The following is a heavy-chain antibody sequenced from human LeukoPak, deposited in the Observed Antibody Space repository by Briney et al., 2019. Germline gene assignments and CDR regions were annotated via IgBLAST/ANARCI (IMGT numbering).Heavy chain of an antibody. CDR1: GFSLSGYW. J-gene: IGHJ5*02. V-gene: IGHV3-74*01. D-gene: IGHD2-15*01. CDR3: ARDPRNVGLAP. Sequence: GGSLRLSCVASGFSLSGYWMYWVRQAPGKGLMYISRNNGDGSTTNYADVVKGRFTMSRDNVKNTLYLQMNSLRVEDTAVYYCARDPRNVGLAPWGQGTLVTVSS. CDR2: NNGDGSTT.